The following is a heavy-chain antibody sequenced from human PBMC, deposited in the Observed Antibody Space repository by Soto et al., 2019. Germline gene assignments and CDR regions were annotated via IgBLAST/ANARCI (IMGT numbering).Heavy chain of an antibody. Sequence: ASVKVSCKASGYTFTSYAMHWVRQAPGQRLEWMGWINAGNGNTKYSQKFQGRVTITRDTSASTAYMELSSLRSEDTAVYYCASATYYDFWSGYSWFDPWGQGTLVTVSS. D-gene: IGHD3-3*01. V-gene: IGHV1-3*01. J-gene: IGHJ5*02. CDR2: INAGNGNT. CDR3: ASATYYDFWSGYSWFDP. CDR1: GYTFTSYA.